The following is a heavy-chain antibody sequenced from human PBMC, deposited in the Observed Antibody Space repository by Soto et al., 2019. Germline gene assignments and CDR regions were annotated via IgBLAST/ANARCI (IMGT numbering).Heavy chain of an antibody. CDR1: GYSVTSYW. V-gene: IGHV5-10-1*01. CDR2: IDPSDSYT. Sequence: GESLKISCKCSGYSVTSYWISWVRQMTGKGLEWMGRIDPSDSYTNYSPSFQGHVTISADKSIITAYLQWSSLKASDTAMYYCARLWFGELSYYYYGMDVWGQGTTVTVSS. D-gene: IGHD3-10*01. CDR3: ARLWFGELSYYYYGMDV. J-gene: IGHJ6*02.